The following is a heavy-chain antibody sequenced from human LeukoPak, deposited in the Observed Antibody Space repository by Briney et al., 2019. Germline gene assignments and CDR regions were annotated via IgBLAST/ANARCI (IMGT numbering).Heavy chain of an antibody. J-gene: IGHJ6*02. CDR1: GYTFTGYY. CDR2: INPNSGGT. Sequence: ASVKVSCKASGYTFTGYYMHWVRQAPGQGFEWMGWINPNSGGTNYAQKFQGRVTMTRDTSISTAYMELSRLRSDDTAVYYCARDLLGSGSYYYYYYGMDVWGQGTTVTVSS. CDR3: ARDLLGSGSYYYYYYGMDV. D-gene: IGHD3-10*01. V-gene: IGHV1-2*02.